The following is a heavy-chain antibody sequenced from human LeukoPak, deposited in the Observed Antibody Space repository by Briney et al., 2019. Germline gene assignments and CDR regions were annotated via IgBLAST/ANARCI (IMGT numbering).Heavy chain of an antibody. Sequence: PSETLSLTCAVYGGSFSGYYWSWIRQPPGKGLEWIGEINHSGSTNYNPSLKSRVTISVDTSKNQFSLKLSSVTAADTAVYYCARAVHITPNWFDPWGQGTLVTVSS. J-gene: IGHJ5*02. V-gene: IGHV4-34*01. CDR3: ARAVHITPNWFDP. CDR1: GGSFSGYY. CDR2: INHSGST. D-gene: IGHD2-21*01.